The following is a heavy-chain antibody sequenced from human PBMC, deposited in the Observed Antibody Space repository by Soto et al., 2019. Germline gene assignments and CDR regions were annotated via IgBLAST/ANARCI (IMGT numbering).Heavy chain of an antibody. CDR3: AGDSGRNEYSSSWYFNFEY. CDR2: INPNSGGT. V-gene: IGHV1-2*04. J-gene: IGHJ4*02. D-gene: IGHD6-13*01. Sequence: ASVKVSCKASGYTFTGYYMHWVRQAPGQGLEWMGWINPNSGGTNYAQKFQGWVTMTRDKSISTAYMDLSRLRSDDTAVSYCAGDSGRNEYSSSWYFNFEYWGQGTLVTVSS. CDR1: GYTFTGYY.